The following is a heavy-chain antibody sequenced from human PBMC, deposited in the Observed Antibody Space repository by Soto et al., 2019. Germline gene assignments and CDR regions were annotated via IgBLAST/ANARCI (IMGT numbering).Heavy chain of an antibody. Sequence: EVQLVESGGGLVQPGGSLRLSCAASGFTVSSNYMSWVRQAPGKGLESVSVLYSGGSTYYADSVKGRFTISRDSSKNTLYLHMNSLRAEDTAVCYCAREPRNRIAGSTTSEDYWGQGTLVTVSS. J-gene: IGHJ4*02. CDR1: GFTVSSNY. D-gene: IGHD1-7*01. CDR3: AREPRNRIAGSTTSEDY. V-gene: IGHV3-66*01. CDR2: LYSGGST.